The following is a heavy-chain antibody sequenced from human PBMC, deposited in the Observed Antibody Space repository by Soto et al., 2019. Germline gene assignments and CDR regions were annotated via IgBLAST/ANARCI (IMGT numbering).Heavy chain of an antibody. D-gene: IGHD3-10*01. J-gene: IGHJ4*02. CDR3: ARGPVYGSGSYYRMGHFDY. CDR2: INHSGST. CDR1: GGSFSGYY. Sequence: SETLSLTCAVYGGSFSGYYWSWICQPPGKGLEWIGEINHSGSTNYNPSLKSRVTISVDTSKNQFSLKLSSVTAADTAVYYCARGPVYGSGSYYRMGHFDYWGQGTLVTVSS. V-gene: IGHV4-34*01.